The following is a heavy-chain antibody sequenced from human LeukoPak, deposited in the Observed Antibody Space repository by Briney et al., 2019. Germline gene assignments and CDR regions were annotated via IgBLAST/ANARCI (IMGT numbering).Heavy chain of an antibody. V-gene: IGHV1-18*01. CDR1: GYTFTSYG. CDR3: ARRSVAGIIDY. J-gene: IGHJ4*02. D-gene: IGHD6-19*01. CDR2: ISAYNGNT. Sequence: GASVKVSCKASGYTFTSYGISWVRQAPGQGLEWMGWISAYNGNTNYAQNLEGRVTMTTDTSTSTAYVELRSLRSDDTAVYYCARRSVAGIIDYWGQGTLVTVSS.